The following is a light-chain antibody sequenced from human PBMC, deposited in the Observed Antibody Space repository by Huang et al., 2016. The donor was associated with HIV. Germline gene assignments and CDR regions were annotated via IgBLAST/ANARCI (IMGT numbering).Light chain of an antibody. CDR1: QRVRDN. Sequence: EIVMTQSPVTVSVSPGGSATLSCWASQRVRDNLAWFQQKPGQAPRLLVRGSSTRATGVPARFTGSGSGTGFTLTITDLQSDDYAVYYCHQYYTWPRTFSPGTRVE. CDR3: HQYYTWPRT. J-gene: IGKJ1*01. CDR2: GSS. V-gene: IGKV3-15*01.